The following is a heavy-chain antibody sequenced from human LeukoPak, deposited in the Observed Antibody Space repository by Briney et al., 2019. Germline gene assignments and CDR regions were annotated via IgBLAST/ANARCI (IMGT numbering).Heavy chain of an antibody. Sequence: ASVKVSCKASGYTFTSYGISWVRQAPGQGLEWMGWISAYNGNTNYAQKLQGRVTMTTDISTSTAYMELRSLRSDDTAVYYCARVAYDILTGYYSSVADYWGQGTLVTVSS. CDR2: ISAYNGNT. CDR1: GYTFTSYG. D-gene: IGHD3-9*01. V-gene: IGHV1-18*01. CDR3: ARVAYDILTGYYSSVADY. J-gene: IGHJ4*02.